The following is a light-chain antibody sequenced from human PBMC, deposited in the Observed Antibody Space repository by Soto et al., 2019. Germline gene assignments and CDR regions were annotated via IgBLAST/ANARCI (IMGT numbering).Light chain of an antibody. CDR1: SSDVGSYNR. J-gene: IGLJ1*01. CDR2: EVS. CDR3: SSFTSTSTYV. V-gene: IGLV2-18*02. Sequence: QSALTQPPSVSGSPGQSVAISCSGTSSDVGSYNRVSWYQQPPGTAPKVMIYEVSNRPSGVPDRFSGSKSGNTASLTISGLQAEDEADYYCSSFTSTSTYVFGTGTKVTVL.